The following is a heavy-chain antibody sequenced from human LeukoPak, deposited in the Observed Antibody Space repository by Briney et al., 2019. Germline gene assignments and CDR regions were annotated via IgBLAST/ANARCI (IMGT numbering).Heavy chain of an antibody. CDR1: GFTFSNYA. J-gene: IGHJ5*02. Sequence: GGSLRLSCAASGFTFSNYAMTWVRQAPGKGLEWVSAISGSGGSTYYADSVKGRFTISRDNAKNTLYLQMNSLRAEDTAVYYCASQVVVTALDPWGQGTLVTVSS. CDR2: ISGSGGST. CDR3: ASQVVVTALDP. V-gene: IGHV3-23*01. D-gene: IGHD2-21*02.